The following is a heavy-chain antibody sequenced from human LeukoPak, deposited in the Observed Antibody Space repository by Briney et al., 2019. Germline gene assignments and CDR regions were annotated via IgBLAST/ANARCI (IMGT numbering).Heavy chain of an antibody. CDR2: ISSTRTTI. J-gene: IGHJ3*02. CDR3: ARGPLWFGEDAFDI. Sequence: GGSLRLSCAASGFTFTTNSMNWVRQAPGKGLEWVSNISSTRTTIYYADSVKGRFTISRDNAKNSLYLQMNSLRAEDTAVYYCARGPLWFGEDAFDIWGQGTMVTVSS. CDR1: GFTFTTNS. V-gene: IGHV3-48*01. D-gene: IGHD3-10*01.